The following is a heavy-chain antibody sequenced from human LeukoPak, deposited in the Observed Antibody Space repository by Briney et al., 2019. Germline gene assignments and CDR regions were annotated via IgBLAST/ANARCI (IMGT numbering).Heavy chain of an antibody. CDR1: GFVVTANY. Sequence: GGSLRLSCAASGFVVTANYLAWARQAPGKGLEWVSTNSNGGDPFYGDSVKGRSTVSRDESTNTFSLQLDSLRVEDMGVYYCALLSGGTFDYWGQGTQVTVAS. J-gene: IGHJ4*02. CDR2: NSNGGDP. D-gene: IGHD2/OR15-2a*01. V-gene: IGHV3-53*01. CDR3: ALLSGGTFDY.